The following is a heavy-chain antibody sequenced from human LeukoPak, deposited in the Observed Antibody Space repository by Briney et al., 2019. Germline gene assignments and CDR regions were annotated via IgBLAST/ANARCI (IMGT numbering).Heavy chain of an antibody. J-gene: IGHJ6*03. V-gene: IGHV3-20*04. CDR2: INWNGGST. CDR3: ARVRTAVAGTIYYYYMDV. D-gene: IGHD6-19*01. Sequence: GGSLRLSCAASGFTFDDYGMSWVRQAPGKGLEWVSGINWNGGSTGYADSVKGRFTISRDNAKNSLYLQMNSLRAEDTALYYCARVRTAVAGTIYYYYMDVWGKGTTVTVSS. CDR1: GFTFDDYG.